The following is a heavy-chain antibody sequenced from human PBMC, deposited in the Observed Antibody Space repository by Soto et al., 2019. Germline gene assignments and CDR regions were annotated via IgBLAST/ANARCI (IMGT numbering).Heavy chain of an antibody. CDR3: ARSPYLLTHDCDI. V-gene: IGHV1-8*01. CDR2: MNPNSGNT. J-gene: IGHJ3*02. CDR1: VYTFTSYD. Sequence: QVQLVQSGAEVKTPGASVTVSCKASVYTFTSYDINWVLHSTGQWLEWMGWMNPNSGNTAYAQKLQRRVTMTTNTSISPAYIELSSLRSEDTPVYYCARSPYLLTHDCDIWGQWTMVTVS. D-gene: IGHD2-15*01.